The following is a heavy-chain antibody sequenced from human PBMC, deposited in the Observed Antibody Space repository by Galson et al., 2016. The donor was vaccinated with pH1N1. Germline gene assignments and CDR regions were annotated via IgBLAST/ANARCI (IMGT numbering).Heavy chain of an antibody. D-gene: IGHD3-3*01. CDR1: GFTFSRYG. CDR2: ISYDGKKK. CDR3: ARYHEEGFLEWLFGY. V-gene: IGHV3-30*03. J-gene: IGHJ4*02. Sequence: SLRLSCAASGFTFSRYGLHWVRQAPGKGLEWVGGISYDGKKKYYSDSVTGRFTVSRDNSKNTLYLHMSSLRADDTAIYFCARYHEEGFLEWLFGYWGQGTLVTVSS.